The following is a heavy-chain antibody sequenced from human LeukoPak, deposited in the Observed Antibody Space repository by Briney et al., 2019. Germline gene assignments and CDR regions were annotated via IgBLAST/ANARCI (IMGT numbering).Heavy chain of an antibody. V-gene: IGHV3-30-3*01. J-gene: IGHJ4*02. CDR2: ISNDGSNK. D-gene: IGHD3-3*01. CDR1: GFTFRSFA. CDR3: ARDNLEWLLYVDY. Sequence: GRSLRLSCVASGFTFRSFAMHWVRQAPGKGLEWVAVISNDGSNKYYADSVKGRVTISRDNSKNTLYLQMNSLRAEDTAVYYCARDNLEWLLYVDYWGQGTLVTVSS.